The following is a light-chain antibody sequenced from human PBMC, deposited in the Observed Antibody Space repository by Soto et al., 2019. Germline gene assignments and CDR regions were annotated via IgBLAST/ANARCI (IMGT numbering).Light chain of an antibody. CDR3: QQYYSYPT. CDR1: QGISSY. Sequence: AIRMTQSPSSLSASTGDRVTITCRASQGISSYLAWYQQKPGKAPKLLIYAASTLQSGVPSRFSGSGSGTDFTLTISCLQSEDFATYYCQQYYSYPTFGQGTKVYIK. J-gene: IGKJ1*01. V-gene: IGKV1-8*01. CDR2: AAS.